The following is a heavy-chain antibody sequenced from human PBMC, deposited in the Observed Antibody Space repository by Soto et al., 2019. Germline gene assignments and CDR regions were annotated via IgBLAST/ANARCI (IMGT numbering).Heavy chain of an antibody. J-gene: IGHJ5*02. CDR1: GGTFSSYA. CDR3: ARAWSAVVAANWFDP. D-gene: IGHD2-15*01. Sequence: QVQLVQSGAEVKKPGSSVKVSCKASGGTFSSYAISWVRQAPGQGLEWMGGIIPIFGTANYAQKFQGRVTITADESTSTAYTELSSLRSEDTAVYYCARAWSAVVAANWFDPWGQGTLVTVSS. V-gene: IGHV1-69*01. CDR2: IIPIFGTA.